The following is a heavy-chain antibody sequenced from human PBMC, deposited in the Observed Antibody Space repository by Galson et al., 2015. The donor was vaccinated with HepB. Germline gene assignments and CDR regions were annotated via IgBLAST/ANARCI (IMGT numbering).Heavy chain of an antibody. CDR2: IIPIFGTA. CDR1: GGTFSSYA. D-gene: IGHD4-17*01. CDR3: ARVRDYGDYSNYYYYGMDV. J-gene: IGHJ6*02. V-gene: IGHV1-69*13. Sequence: SVKVSCKASGGTFSSYAISWVRQAPGQGLEWMGGIIPIFGTANYAQKFQGRVTITADESTSTAYMELSSLRSEDTAVYYCARVRDYGDYSNYYYYGMDVWGQGTTVTVSS.